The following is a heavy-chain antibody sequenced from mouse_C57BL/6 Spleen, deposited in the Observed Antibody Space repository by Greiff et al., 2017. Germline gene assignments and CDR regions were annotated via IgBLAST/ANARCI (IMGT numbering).Heavy chain of an antibody. CDR3: ARDSHSNFDY. Sequence: EVKLEESGGGLVKPGGSLELSCAASGFTFSSYAMSWVRQTPEKRLEWVATISDGGSYTYYPDNVKGRFTISRDNAKNNLYLQMSHLKSEDTAMYYCARDSHSNFDYWGQGTTLTVSS. CDR1: GFTFSSYA. CDR2: ISDGGSYT. J-gene: IGHJ2*01. D-gene: IGHD2-5*01. V-gene: IGHV5-4*01.